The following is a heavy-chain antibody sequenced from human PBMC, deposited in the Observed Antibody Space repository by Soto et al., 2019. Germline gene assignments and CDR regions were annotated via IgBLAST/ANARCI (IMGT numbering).Heavy chain of an antibody. D-gene: IGHD6-6*01. CDR1: GFAFNSYG. J-gene: IGHJ4*02. Sequence: QVQLVESGGGVVQPGRSLRLSCAASGFAFNSYGMHWVRQAPGKGLEWVAVIWYDGSNKDYADSVKGRFTISRDNSKNTLYLQMNTLRAEDTAVYYCARGHLVSDFFDYWGQGTRVTVSS. V-gene: IGHV3-33*01. CDR2: IWYDGSNK. CDR3: ARGHLVSDFFDY.